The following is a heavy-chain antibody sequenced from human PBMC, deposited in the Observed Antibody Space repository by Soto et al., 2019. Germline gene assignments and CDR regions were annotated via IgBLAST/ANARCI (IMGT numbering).Heavy chain of an antibody. J-gene: IGHJ6*02. D-gene: IGHD6-19*01. V-gene: IGHV3-33*01. CDR2: IWYDGSNK. Sequence: PGGSLRLSCAASGFTFSSYGMHWVRQAPGKGLEWVAVIWYDGSNKYYADSVKGRFTISRDNSKNTLYLQMNSLRAEDTAVYYCARVDLLIAVAGSLLDYYYGMDVWGQGTTVTVSS. CDR1: GFTFSSYG. CDR3: ARVDLLIAVAGSLLDYYYGMDV.